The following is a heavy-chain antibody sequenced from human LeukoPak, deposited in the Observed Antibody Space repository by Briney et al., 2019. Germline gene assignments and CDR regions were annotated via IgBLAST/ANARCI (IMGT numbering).Heavy chain of an antibody. CDR2: INPNSGGT. CDR3: ARTPRAVAGTFNY. V-gene: IGHV1-2*02. J-gene: IGHJ4*02. CDR1: GYTFIAYY. Sequence: VASVKVSCKASGYTFIAYYMHWVRQAPGQGLEWMGWINPNSGGTNYAQKFQGRVTMTRDTSISTAYMELSRLRSDDTAVYYCARTPRAVAGTFNYWGQGTLVTVSS. D-gene: IGHD6-19*01.